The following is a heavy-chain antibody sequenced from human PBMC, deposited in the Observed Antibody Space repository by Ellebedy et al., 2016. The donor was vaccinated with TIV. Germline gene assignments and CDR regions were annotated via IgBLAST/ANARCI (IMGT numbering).Heavy chain of an antibody. D-gene: IGHD3-16*01. CDR3: ARYEDSTYAGELSGRYYFDY. CDR1: GYTFTSYG. Sequence: ASVKVSXXASGYTFTSYGISWVRQAPGQGLEWMGWISAYNGNTNYAQKLQGRVTMTTDTSTSTAYMELRSLRSDDTAVYYCARYEDSTYAGELSGRYYFDYWGQGTLVTVSS. CDR2: ISAYNGNT. V-gene: IGHV1-18*04. J-gene: IGHJ4*02.